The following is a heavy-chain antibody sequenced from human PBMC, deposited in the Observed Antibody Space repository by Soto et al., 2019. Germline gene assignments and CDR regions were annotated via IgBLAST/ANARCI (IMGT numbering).Heavy chain of an antibody. D-gene: IGHD4-17*01. CDR1: GFTSSSYS. Sequence: GGSLRLSCPAAGFTSSSYSMNWVRQAPGKGLEWVSYVSSSISTIYYADSVKGRFTTSRDNAKNSLYLQMNSLRAEDTAVYYCARDGGHEYGGHGNYYGMDVWGQGTTVTVSS. J-gene: IGHJ6*02. V-gene: IGHV3-48*01. CDR2: VSSSISTI. CDR3: ARDGGHEYGGHGNYYGMDV.